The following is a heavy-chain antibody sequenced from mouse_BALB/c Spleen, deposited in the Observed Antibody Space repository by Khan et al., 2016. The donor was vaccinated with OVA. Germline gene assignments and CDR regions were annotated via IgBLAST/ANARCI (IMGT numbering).Heavy chain of an antibody. CDR1: GFTFTSYY. D-gene: IGHD2-1*01. CDR3: TRSGYGSFAY. V-gene: IGHV1S81*02. J-gene: IGHJ3*01. Sequence: QVQLQQSGAELVKPGASVKLSCKASGFTFTSYYMYWVKQRPGQGLEWIGEFNHSNGDTNFNEKFKSKATLTVDRSSSTAYMQHSSLTSEDSAVYYCTRSGYGSFAYWGQGTLVTVSA. CDR2: FNHSNGDT.